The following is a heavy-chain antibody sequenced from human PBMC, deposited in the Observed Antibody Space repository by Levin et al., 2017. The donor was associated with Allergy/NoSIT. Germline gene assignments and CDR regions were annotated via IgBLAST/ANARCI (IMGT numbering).Heavy chain of an antibody. D-gene: IGHD5-18*01. V-gene: IGHV4-59*01. Sequence: SETLSLTCTVSGGSISSYYWSWIRQPPGKGLEWIGYIYYSGSTNYNPSLKSRVTISVDTSKNQFSLKLSSVTAADTAVYYCARSGYSYALWPGYFDYWGQGTLVTVSS. CDR1: GGSISSYY. CDR3: ARSGYSYALWPGYFDY. CDR2: IYYSGST. J-gene: IGHJ4*02.